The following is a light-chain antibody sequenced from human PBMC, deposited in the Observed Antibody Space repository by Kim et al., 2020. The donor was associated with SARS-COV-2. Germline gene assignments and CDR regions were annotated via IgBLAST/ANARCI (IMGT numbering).Light chain of an antibody. Sequence: RATINGKSSLTVLSRPTNKNSLAWYQHKPGQPPKLLIYWASTRESGVPDRCSGSGSGTDFTLTISSLQAEDVAVYYCQQYYSTPYTFGQGTKLEI. V-gene: IGKV4-1*01. CDR3: QQYYSTPYT. J-gene: IGKJ2*01. CDR1: LTVLSRPTNKNS. CDR2: WAS.